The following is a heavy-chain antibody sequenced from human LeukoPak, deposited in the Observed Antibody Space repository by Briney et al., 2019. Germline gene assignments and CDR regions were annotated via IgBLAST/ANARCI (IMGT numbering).Heavy chain of an antibody. Sequence: SQTLSLTCTVSGGSISSGDYYWSWIRQPPGKGLEWIGYIYYSGSTYYNPSLKGRVTIPVDTSKNQFSLKLSSVTAADTAVYYCARDTPEYCSSTSCPYYYYMDVWGKGTTVTVSS. D-gene: IGHD2-2*01. CDR3: ARDTPEYCSSTSCPYYYYMDV. CDR2: IYYSGST. V-gene: IGHV4-30-4*08. CDR1: GGSISSGDYY. J-gene: IGHJ6*03.